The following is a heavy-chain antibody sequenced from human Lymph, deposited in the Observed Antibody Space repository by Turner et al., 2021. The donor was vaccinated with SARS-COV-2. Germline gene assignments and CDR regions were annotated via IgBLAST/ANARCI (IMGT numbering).Heavy chain of an antibody. J-gene: IGHJ4*02. CDR3: AKGVRGAMIVVVIPYFDY. CDR2: ISGSGGDT. V-gene: IGHV3-23*01. Sequence: EVQLLVSGGGLVQPGGSLSLSCAASGFTFSSYARSWVRQAPGKGLEWVVAISGSGGDTYYADSVKGRFNISRDNSKNTLYLQMNSLRAEDTAVYYCAKGVRGAMIVVVIPYFDYWGQGTLVTVSS. D-gene: IGHD3-22*01. CDR1: GFTFSSYA.